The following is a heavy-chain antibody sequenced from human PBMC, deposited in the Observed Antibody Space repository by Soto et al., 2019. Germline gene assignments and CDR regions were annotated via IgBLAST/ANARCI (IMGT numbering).Heavy chain of an antibody. CDR3: ARDLMVVAATPNWFDP. CDR1: GFTFSSYS. CDR2: ISSSSSYI. V-gene: IGHV3-21*01. J-gene: IGHJ5*02. D-gene: IGHD2-15*01. Sequence: PGGSLRLSCAASGFTFSSYSMNWVRQAPGKGLEWVSSISSSSSYIYYADSVKGRFTISRDNAKNSLYLQMNSLRAEDTAVYYCARDLMVVAATPNWFDPWGQGTLVTVSS.